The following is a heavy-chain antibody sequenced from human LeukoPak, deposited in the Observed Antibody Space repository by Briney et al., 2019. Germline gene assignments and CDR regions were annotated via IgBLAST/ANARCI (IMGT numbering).Heavy chain of an antibody. Sequence: GGSLRLSCAAYGFTFSSYWMSWVRQAPGKGLEWVSAISGSGGSTYYADSVKGRFTISRDNSKNTLYLQMNSLRPEDTAVYYCARDQQNGYSSGWSFDSWGQGTLVTVSS. CDR3: ARDQQNGYSSGWSFDS. CDR2: ISGSGGST. CDR1: GFTFSSYW. D-gene: IGHD6-19*01. V-gene: IGHV3-23*01. J-gene: IGHJ5*01.